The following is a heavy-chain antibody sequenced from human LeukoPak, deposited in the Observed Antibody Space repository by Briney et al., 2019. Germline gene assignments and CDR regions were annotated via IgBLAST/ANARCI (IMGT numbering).Heavy chain of an antibody. CDR3: ARPSSPDMLLPHY. J-gene: IGHJ4*02. D-gene: IGHD3-22*01. Sequence: GESLKISCNGSGYSFTNYWIGWVRQMPGKGLEWMGVIYPGDSDTRYSPSFQGQVTISADKSISTAFLQWSSLKASDTAMYYCARPSSPDMLLPHYWGQGTLVTVSS. V-gene: IGHV5-51*01. CDR2: IYPGDSDT. CDR1: GYSFTNYW.